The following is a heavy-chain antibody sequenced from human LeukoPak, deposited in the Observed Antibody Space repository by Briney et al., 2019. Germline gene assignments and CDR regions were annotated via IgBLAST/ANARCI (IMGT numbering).Heavy chain of an antibody. J-gene: IGHJ4*02. CDR1: GGSIRSDNYY. CDR2: VYSSGST. CDR3: ARDPGDCTNGVCYVFDY. Sequence: PSQTLSLTCTVSGGSIRSDNYYWRWLRQAAGKGPEWIGRVYSSGSTNYNPSLKSRVTISIDTSKNQFSLKLSSVTAADTAVYYCARDPGDCTNGVCYVFDYWGQGTLVTVSS. D-gene: IGHD2-8*01. V-gene: IGHV4-61*02.